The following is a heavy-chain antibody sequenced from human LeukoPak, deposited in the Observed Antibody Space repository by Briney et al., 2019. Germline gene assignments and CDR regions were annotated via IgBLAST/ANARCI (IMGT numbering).Heavy chain of an antibody. CDR3: AKAAAPLYSTAFDY. D-gene: IGHD6-13*01. Sequence: GGSLRLSCAASGFNFSSYGMHWVRQAPGKGLEWVAFIRFDGNHKYYADSVKGRFTISRDNSKSTLCLQMNSLRAEDTAVFYCAKAAAPLYSTAFDYWGQGTLFTVSS. V-gene: IGHV3-30*02. J-gene: IGHJ4*02. CDR2: IRFDGNHK. CDR1: GFNFSSYG.